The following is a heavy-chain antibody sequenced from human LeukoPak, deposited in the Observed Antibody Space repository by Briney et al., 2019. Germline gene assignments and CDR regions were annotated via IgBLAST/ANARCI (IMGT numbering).Heavy chain of an antibody. Sequence: GGSLRLSCAASGFTFSSYAMSWVRQAPGKGLEWVSAISGSGGSTYYADSVKGRFTISRDNSKNTLYLQMNSLRAGDTALYYCAKCPSEWLVRWFDPWGQGTLVTVSS. CDR3: AKCPSEWLVRWFDP. V-gene: IGHV3-23*01. CDR1: GFTFSSYA. J-gene: IGHJ5*02. D-gene: IGHD6-19*01. CDR2: ISGSGGST.